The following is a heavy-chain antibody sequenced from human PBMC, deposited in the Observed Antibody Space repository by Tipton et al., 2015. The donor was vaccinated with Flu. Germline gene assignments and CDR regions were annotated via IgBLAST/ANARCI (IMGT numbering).Heavy chain of an antibody. V-gene: IGHV3-30*03. CDR3: AIDRSEVDGYPRLES. CDR2: ISKDGGYNK. J-gene: IGHJ4*02. CDR1: GFTFRSYG. Sequence: SLRLSCAASGFTFRSYGMHWVRQAPGKGLEWVAVISKDGGYNKFYADSVKGRFTISRDDATNMAYLQMNSLKTEDTAVYYCAIDRSEVDGYPRLESWGQGTLVTVSS. D-gene: IGHD3-22*01.